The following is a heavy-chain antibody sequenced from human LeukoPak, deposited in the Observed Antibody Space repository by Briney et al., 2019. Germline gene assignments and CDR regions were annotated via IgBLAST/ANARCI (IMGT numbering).Heavy chain of an antibody. J-gene: IGHJ6*03. V-gene: IGHV4-39*07. CDR1: GGSLTSTSHY. CDR3: ATSPMWFGELFGSYYMDV. D-gene: IGHD3-10*01. Sequence: SETLSLTCTVSGGSLTSTSHYWDWVRQPPGKGLEWIGEINHSGSTNYNPSLKSRVTISVDTSKNQFSLKVSSVTAADTAVYYCATSPMWFGELFGSYYMDVWGKGTTVTISS. CDR2: INHSGST.